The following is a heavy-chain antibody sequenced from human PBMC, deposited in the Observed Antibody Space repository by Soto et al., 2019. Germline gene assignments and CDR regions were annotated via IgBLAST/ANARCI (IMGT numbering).Heavy chain of an antibody. CDR1: GYTFTSYD. CDR3: ALFLEGKGDAFDI. J-gene: IGHJ3*02. Sequence: ASVKVSCKASGYTFTSYDINWVRQAAGQGLEWMGWMNPNSGNTGYAQKFQGRVTMTRNTSISTAYMELSSLRSEDTAVYYCALFLEGKGDAFDIWGQGTMVTVSS. CDR2: MNPNSGNT. D-gene: IGHD2-21*01. V-gene: IGHV1-8*01.